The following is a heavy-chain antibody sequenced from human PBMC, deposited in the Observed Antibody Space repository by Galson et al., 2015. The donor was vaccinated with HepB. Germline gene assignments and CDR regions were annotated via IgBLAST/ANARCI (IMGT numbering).Heavy chain of an antibody. D-gene: IGHD3-16*01. CDR3: TREFAFGCGSYSH. CDR2: INFDGTST. CDR1: GFTFSNYR. V-gene: IGHV3-74*01. J-gene: IGHJ4*02. Sequence: SLRLSCAASGFTFSNYRMHWVRQAPGKGLVWVSYINFDGTSTRYADSVKGRFTISRDNADNTLYLQMNSLRAEDTAVYYCTREFAFGCGSYSHWGQGTLVTVSS.